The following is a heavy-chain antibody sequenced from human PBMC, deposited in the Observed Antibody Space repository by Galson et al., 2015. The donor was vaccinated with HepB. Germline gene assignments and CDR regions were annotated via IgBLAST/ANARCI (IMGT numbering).Heavy chain of an antibody. CDR2: VSYDGSKK. CDR1: GFTFSTSV. D-gene: IGHD3-16*01. Sequence: SLRLSCAASGFTFSTSVMHWVRQAPGKGLEWVALVSYDGSKKSYTDSVKGRFTISRDNYNNTLYLQMNSLGPEDTALYSCAREELSMITFGGIMSEASDIWGQGTMVTVSS. V-gene: IGHV3-30-3*01. J-gene: IGHJ3*02. CDR3: AREELSMITFGGIMSEASDI.